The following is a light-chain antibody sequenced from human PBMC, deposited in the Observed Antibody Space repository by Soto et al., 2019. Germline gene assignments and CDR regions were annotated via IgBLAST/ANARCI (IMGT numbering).Light chain of an antibody. CDR1: QSISTK. CDR3: QQYNAWHQIT. V-gene: IGKV3-15*01. CDR2: GAS. Sequence: EIVMTQSPGTLSVSPGERATLSCRASQSISTKVGWYQQRPGQAPRLLIYGASTRATGIPPRFSGSGSGTEFTLTISRLESEDSAVYYCQQYNAWHQITFGQGTRLEIK. J-gene: IGKJ5*01.